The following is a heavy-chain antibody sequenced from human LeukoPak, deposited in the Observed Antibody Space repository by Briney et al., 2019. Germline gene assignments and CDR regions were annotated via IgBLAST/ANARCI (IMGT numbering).Heavy chain of an antibody. J-gene: IGHJ4*02. CDR3: AKDIVLMVYAIEGNLDY. CDR2: ISGSGGST. V-gene: IGHV3-23*01. D-gene: IGHD2-8*01. Sequence: PGGSLRLSCAASGFTFSSYAMSWVRQAPGKGLEWVSAISGSGGSTYYADSVKGRFTISRDNSKNTLYLQMNSLRAEGTAVYYCAKDIVLMVYAIEGNLDYWGQGTLVTVSS. CDR1: GFTFSSYA.